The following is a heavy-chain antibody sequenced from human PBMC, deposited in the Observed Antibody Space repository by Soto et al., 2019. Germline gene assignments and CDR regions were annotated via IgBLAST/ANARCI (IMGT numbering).Heavy chain of an antibody. V-gene: IGHV1-18*01. CDR1: GYTFTSYG. CDR3: ARITNENYDFWSGYSWSYYYGMDV. D-gene: IGHD3-3*01. J-gene: IGHJ6*02. Sequence: GASVKVSCKASGYTFTSYGISWVRQAPGQGLEWMGWISAYNGNTNYAQKLQGRVTMTTDTSTSTAYMELRSLRSDDTAVYYCARITNENYDFWSGYSWSYYYGMDVWGQGTTVTVSS. CDR2: ISAYNGNT.